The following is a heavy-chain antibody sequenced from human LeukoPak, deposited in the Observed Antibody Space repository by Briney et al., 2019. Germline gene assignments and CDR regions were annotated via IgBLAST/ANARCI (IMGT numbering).Heavy chain of an antibody. Sequence: SETLSFTCTVSGGSSSSYYWSWIRQPPGKGLEWIGYIYYSGSTNYNPSLKSRVTISVDTSKNQFSLKLSSVTAADTAVYYCAGIVVVPASANWFDPWGQGTLVTVSS. CDR1: GGSSSSYY. D-gene: IGHD2-2*01. J-gene: IGHJ5*02. CDR3: AGIVVVPASANWFDP. CDR2: IYYSGST. V-gene: IGHV4-59*01.